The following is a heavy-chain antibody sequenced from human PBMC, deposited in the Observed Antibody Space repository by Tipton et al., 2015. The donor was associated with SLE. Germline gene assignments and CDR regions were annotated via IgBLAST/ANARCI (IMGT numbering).Heavy chain of an antibody. J-gene: IGHJ5*02. CDR2: IYYTGTT. CDR1: GGSISSNFYY. Sequence: TLSLTCSVSGGSISSNFYYWGWIRQPPGKKLEWIGSIYYTGTTYYNPSLQSRVTLSKDMSKSQFSLTLNSVTVADTAVYYCARPRSQFFNHWAQGTLVTVSS. V-gene: IGHV4-39*01. CDR3: ARPRSQFFNH.